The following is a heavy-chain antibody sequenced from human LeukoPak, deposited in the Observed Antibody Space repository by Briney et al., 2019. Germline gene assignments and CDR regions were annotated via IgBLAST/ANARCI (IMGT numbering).Heavy chain of an antibody. J-gene: IGHJ6*02. CDR2: MY. CDR1: GGSMSSSSYY. D-gene: IGHD2-21*01. V-gene: IGHV4-39*01. CDR3: ARGTRHIVPFTV. Sequence: SETLSLTCTVSGGSMSSSSYYWGWIRQPPGKGLEWIGSMYYNPSLKSRVTISVDTSKNQFSLKLRSVTAADTAVYYCARGTRHIVPFTVWGQGTTVTVSS.